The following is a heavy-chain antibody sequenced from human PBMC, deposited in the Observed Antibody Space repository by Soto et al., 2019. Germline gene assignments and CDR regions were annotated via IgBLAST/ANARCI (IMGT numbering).Heavy chain of an antibody. V-gene: IGHV3-30*18. J-gene: IGHJ6*02. CDR1: GFTFRSSG. Sequence: PGRSLRLSCAASGFTFRSSGMHWVRQAPGKGLEWVAVISYDGSNEYYADSVKGRFTISRDNSKNTLYLQMNSLRAEDTAVYYCAKADITIFRGAKAVWGQGTTATVS. CDR3: AKADITIFRGAKAV. CDR2: ISYDGSNE. D-gene: IGHD3-3*01.